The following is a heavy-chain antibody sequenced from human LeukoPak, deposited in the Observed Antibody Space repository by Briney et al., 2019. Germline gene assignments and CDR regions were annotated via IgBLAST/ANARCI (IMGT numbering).Heavy chain of an antibody. CDR2: MNPNSGNT. CDR3: ARGCSSSPNYYYGMDV. J-gene: IGHJ6*02. Sequence: GPVKVSCKASGYTFTSYDINRVRQATGQGLEWMGWMNPNSGNTGYAQKFQGRVTMTRNTSISTAYMELSSLGSEDTAVYYCARGCSSSPNYYYGMDVWGQGTTVTVSS. CDR1: GYTFTSYD. V-gene: IGHV1-8*01. D-gene: IGHD6-6*01.